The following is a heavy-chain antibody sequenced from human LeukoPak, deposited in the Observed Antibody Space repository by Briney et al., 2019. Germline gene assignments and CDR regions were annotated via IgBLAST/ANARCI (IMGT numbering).Heavy chain of an antibody. Sequence: GESLKISCKGSGYSFTSYWIGWVRPMPGKGLEWMGIIYPGDSDTRYSPSFQGQVTISADKSISTAYLQWSSLKASDTAMYYCAREPPHYYDSSGSKNIDYWGQGTLVTVSS. CDR2: IYPGDSDT. V-gene: IGHV5-51*01. CDR3: AREPPHYYDSSGSKNIDY. CDR1: GYSFTSYW. D-gene: IGHD3-22*01. J-gene: IGHJ4*02.